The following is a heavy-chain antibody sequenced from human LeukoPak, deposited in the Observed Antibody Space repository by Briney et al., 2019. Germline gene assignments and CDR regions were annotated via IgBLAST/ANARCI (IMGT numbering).Heavy chain of an antibody. Sequence: GGSLRLSCAASGFIFSAYGMHWVRQAPGKGLEWVAALSNGAKTNAYADAVKGRFTISRDNSRNTLFVQMNSLRPEDTAVYYCAKELGGYDAFDLWGQGTMVTVSS. CDR3: AKELGGYDAFDL. CDR1: GFIFSAYG. J-gene: IGHJ3*01. CDR2: LSNGAKTN. V-gene: IGHV3-30*18. D-gene: IGHD3-22*01.